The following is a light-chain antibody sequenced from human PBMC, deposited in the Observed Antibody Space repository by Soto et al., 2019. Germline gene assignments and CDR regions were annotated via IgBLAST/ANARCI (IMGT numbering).Light chain of an antibody. Sequence: EMVLTQSPGTLSLSPGERATLSCRASQSVSSSYLAWYQQKPGQAPRLLIYGASSRATGIPDRFSGSGSRIDFTLTISRPEPEDFAVYYCQQYGSSPMYSFGQGTKLVIK. CDR1: QSVSSSY. V-gene: IGKV3-20*01. CDR2: GAS. J-gene: IGKJ2*01. CDR3: QQYGSSPMYS.